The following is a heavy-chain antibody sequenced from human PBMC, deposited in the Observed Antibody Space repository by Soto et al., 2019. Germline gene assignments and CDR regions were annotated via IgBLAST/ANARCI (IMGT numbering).Heavy chain of an antibody. CDR2: IWYDGSNK. Sequence: GGSLRLSCVASGFTFSSYAMHWVRQAPGKGLEWVAIIWYDGSNKYYADSVKGRSTISRDNSKNTLYLQMNSLRAEDTAVYYCARGRGSNYDFWSGYLDYWGQGTLVTVSS. D-gene: IGHD3-3*01. V-gene: IGHV3-33*01. CDR3: ARGRGSNYDFWSGYLDY. J-gene: IGHJ4*02. CDR1: GFTFSSYA.